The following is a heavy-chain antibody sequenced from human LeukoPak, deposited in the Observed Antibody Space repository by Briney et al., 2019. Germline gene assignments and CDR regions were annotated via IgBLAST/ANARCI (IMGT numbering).Heavy chain of an antibody. J-gene: IGHJ4*02. CDR2: IYPGDSDT. V-gene: IGHV5-51*01. CDR1: GYSFTSYW. D-gene: IGHD6-19*01. Sequence: GESLKISCKGSGYSFTSYWIGWVRQMPGKGLEWMGIIYPGDSDTRYSPSFQGQVTISADKSISTAYPQWSSLKASDTAMYYCARQQGFVAVAGDFDYWGQGTLVTVSS. CDR3: ARQQGFVAVAGDFDY.